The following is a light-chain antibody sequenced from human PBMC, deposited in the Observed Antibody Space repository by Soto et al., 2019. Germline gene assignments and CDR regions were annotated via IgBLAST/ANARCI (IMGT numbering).Light chain of an antibody. Sequence: SVLTQPPSASGSPGQSVAIACTGTSSDIGAYIYVSWYQQHPGKAPKLMISEVSRRPSGVPERFSGSKSGNTASLTVSGLQADDEAHHYCSSYAGSNTFVFGTGTKVTV. V-gene: IGLV2-8*01. CDR3: SSYAGSNTFV. CDR2: EVS. CDR1: SSDIGAYIY. J-gene: IGLJ1*01.